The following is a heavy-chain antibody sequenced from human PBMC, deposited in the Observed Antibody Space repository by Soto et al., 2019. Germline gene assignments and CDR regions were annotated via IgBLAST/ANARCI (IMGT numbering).Heavy chain of an antibody. CDR1: GGSISSGGYY. J-gene: IGHJ4*02. CDR2: IYYSGST. CDR3: ARGSYGPRDQLDY. V-gene: IGHV4-31*03. Sequence: QVQLQESGPGLVKPSQTLSLTCTVSGGSISSGGYYWSWIRQHPGKGLAWIGYIYYSGSTYYNPSLKSRVTISVGTSKNQFSLKLSSVTAADTAVYYCARGSYGPRDQLDYWGQGTLVTVSS. D-gene: IGHD5-18*01.